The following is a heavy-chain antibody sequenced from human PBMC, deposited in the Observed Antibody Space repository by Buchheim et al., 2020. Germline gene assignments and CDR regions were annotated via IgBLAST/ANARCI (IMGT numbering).Heavy chain of an antibody. CDR2: ISYDGSNK. D-gene: IGHD2-8*02. CDR3: AKDQRVLVVYADRDYYYGMEV. V-gene: IGHV3-30*18. Sequence: QVQLVESGGGVVQPGRSLRLSCAASGFTFSSYGMHWVRQAPGKGLEWVAVISYDGSNKYYADSVKGRFTISRDNSKNTLYLQMNSLRAEDTAVYYCAKDQRVLVVYADRDYYYGMEVWGQGNT. J-gene: IGHJ6*02. CDR1: GFTFSSYG.